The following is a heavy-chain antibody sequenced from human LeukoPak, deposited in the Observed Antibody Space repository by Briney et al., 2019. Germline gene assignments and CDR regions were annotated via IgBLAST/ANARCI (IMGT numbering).Heavy chain of an antibody. Sequence: SETLSLTCAVYGGSFSGYYWSWIRQPPGKGLEWIGEINHSGSTNYNPSLKSRVTISVDTSKNQFSLKLSSVTAADTAVYYRASTNRDMVPWDYWGQGTLVTVSS. CDR1: GGSFSGYY. V-gene: IGHV4-34*01. CDR2: INHSGST. CDR3: ASTNRDMVPWDY. D-gene: IGHD4/OR15-4a*01. J-gene: IGHJ4*02.